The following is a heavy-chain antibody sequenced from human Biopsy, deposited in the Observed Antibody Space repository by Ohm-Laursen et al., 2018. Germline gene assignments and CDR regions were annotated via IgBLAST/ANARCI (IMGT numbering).Heavy chain of an antibody. CDR3: ARDPLNGHKHFDY. D-gene: IGHD2-8*01. Sequence: SSVKVSCKASSYTFTDYNVHWMRQAPGQGLEWLGYINCKTGATNYAQKFQGTVTMTRDTSISTAYLALGSLRSADTAIYYCARDPLNGHKHFDYWGQGSLVTVSS. CDR2: INCKTGAT. CDR1: SYTFTDYN. J-gene: IGHJ4*02. V-gene: IGHV1-2*02.